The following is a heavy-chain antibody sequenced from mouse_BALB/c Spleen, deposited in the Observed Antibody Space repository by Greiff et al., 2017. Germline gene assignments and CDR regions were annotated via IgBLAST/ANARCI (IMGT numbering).Heavy chain of an antibody. Sequence: QVQLQQSGAELAKPGASVKMSCKASGYSFTSYWMHWVKQRPGQGLEWIGYINPSTGYTEYNQKFKDKATLTADKSSSTAYMQLSSLTSEDSAVYYCARTYYRYGDYWGQGTTLTVSS. V-gene: IGHV1-7*01. CDR2: INPSTGYT. D-gene: IGHD2-14*01. CDR1: GYSFTSYW. CDR3: ARTYYRYGDY. J-gene: IGHJ2*01.